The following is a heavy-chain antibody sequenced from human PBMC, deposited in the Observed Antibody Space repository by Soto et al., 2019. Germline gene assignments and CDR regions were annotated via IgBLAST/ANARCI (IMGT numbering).Heavy chain of an antibody. CDR3: AKDPAVAGIEPRNDDY. J-gene: IGHJ4*02. D-gene: IGHD6-19*01. CDR2: ISGSGGST. V-gene: IGHV3-23*01. CDR1: GFTFSSYA. Sequence: GGSLRLSCAASGFTFSSYAMSWVRQAPGKGLEWVSAISGSGGSTYYADSVKGRFTISRDNSKNTLYLQMNSLRAEDTAVYYCAKDPAVAGIEPRNDDYWGQGTLVTVSS.